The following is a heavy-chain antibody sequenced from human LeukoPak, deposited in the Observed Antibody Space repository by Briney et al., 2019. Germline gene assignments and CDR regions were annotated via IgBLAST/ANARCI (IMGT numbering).Heavy chain of an antibody. CDR3: AREFPPIVVVPAAMQAAFDI. D-gene: IGHD2-2*01. J-gene: IGHJ3*02. V-gene: IGHV1-2*02. Sequence: GASVKVSCKASGYTFTGYYMYWVRQAPGQGLEWMGWINPNSGGTNYAQKFQGRVTMTRDTSISTAYMELSRLRSDDTAVYYCAREFPPIVVVPAAMQAAFDIWGQGTMVTVSS. CDR1: GYTFTGYY. CDR2: INPNSGGT.